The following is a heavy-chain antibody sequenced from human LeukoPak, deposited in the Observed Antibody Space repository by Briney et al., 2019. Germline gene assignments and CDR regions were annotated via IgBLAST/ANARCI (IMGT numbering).Heavy chain of an antibody. V-gene: IGHV3-33*01. J-gene: IGHJ4*02. D-gene: IGHD4-17*01. CDR2: IWYDGSNK. CDR3: ARDETVTTGFDY. Sequence: PGGSLRLSCAASGFTFSSYGMHWVRQAPGKGLEWVAVIWYDGSNKYYADSVKGRFTISRDNSKNTLYLQMNSLRAEDTAVYYYARDETVTTGFDYWGQGTLVTVSS. CDR1: GFTFSSYG.